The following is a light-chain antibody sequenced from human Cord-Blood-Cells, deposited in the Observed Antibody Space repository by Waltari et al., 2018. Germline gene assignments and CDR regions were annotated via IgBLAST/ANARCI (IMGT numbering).Light chain of an antibody. J-gene: IGLJ3*02. CDR3: SSYTSSSTWV. Sequence: QSALTQPASVSGSPGQSITISCTGTSSDVGGYTYVSWYQQHPGKAPKLMIYDVSKRPSGVPNRFSGSKSGNTASLTISGLQAEDEADYYCSSYTSSSTWVFGGGTKLTVL. CDR1: SSDVGGYTY. CDR2: DVS. V-gene: IGLV2-14*01.